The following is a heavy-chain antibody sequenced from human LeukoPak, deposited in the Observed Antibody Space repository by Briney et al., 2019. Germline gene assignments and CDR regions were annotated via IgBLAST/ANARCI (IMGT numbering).Heavy chain of an antibody. CDR1: GGSFSGYY. CDR3: ARGGGLLRY. V-gene: IGHV4-34*01. Sequence: SETLSLTCAVYGGSFSGYYWSWIRQPPGKGLEWIGEINHSGSTHYNPSLTSRVTISVDTSKNQFSLKLSSVTAADTAVYYCARGGGLLRYWGEGTLVTVSS. J-gene: IGHJ4*02. D-gene: IGHD2-21*01. CDR2: INHSGST.